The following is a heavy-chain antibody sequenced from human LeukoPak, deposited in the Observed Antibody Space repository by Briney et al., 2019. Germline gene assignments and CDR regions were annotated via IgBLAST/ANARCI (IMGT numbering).Heavy chain of an antibody. D-gene: IGHD2-2*01. J-gene: IGHJ6*02. CDR1: GFTFSSYN. V-gene: IGHV3-21*01. CDR3: ARLWCSSTSCYFYYYGMDV. CDR2: ISSSSSYI. Sequence: PGGSLRLSCAASGFTFSSYNMNWVRQAPGKGLEWVSSISSSSSYIYSADSVKGRFTISRDNAKNSLYLQMNSLRAEDTAVYYCARLWCSSTSCYFYYYGMDVWGQGTTVTVSS.